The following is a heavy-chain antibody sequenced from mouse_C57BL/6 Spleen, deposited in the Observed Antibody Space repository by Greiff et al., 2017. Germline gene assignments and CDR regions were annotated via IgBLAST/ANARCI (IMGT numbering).Heavy chain of an antibody. V-gene: IGHV2-2*02. J-gene: IGHJ3*01. Sequence: VKLMESGPGLVQPSQSLSITCTVSGFSLTSYGVHWVRQSPGKGLEWLGVIWSGGSQDYNAAFISSMSISKDHSKCHVFFKMNCLQPNDTAIYYCASPPIYYGNPAWFAYWGQGTLVTVSA. CDR1: GFSLTSYG. CDR3: ASPPIYYGNPAWFAY. CDR2: IWSGGSQ. D-gene: IGHD2-1*01.